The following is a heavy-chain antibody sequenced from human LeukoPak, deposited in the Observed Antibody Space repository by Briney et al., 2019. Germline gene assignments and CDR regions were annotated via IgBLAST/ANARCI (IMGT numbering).Heavy chain of an antibody. CDR3: AREGGRAAAGRFDY. CDR1: GFTFSSYW. J-gene: IGHJ4*02. V-gene: IGHV3-30*02. D-gene: IGHD6-13*01. CDR2: IQNDGSDK. Sequence: GGSLRLSCAASGFTFSSYWMSWVRQAPGKGLEWVTFIQNDGSDKYYAASVKGRFTISRDNSKNTVYLHMNSLRADDTALYYCAREGGRAAAGRFDYWGQGTLVTVSS.